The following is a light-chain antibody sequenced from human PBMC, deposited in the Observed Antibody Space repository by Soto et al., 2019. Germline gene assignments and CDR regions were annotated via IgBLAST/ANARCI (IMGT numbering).Light chain of an antibody. J-gene: IGLJ1*01. Sequence: QSVLTQPASVSGSPGQSITISCTGTSSVIGAYNFVSWYQQHPGKAPKLMIYDVSNRPSGVSNRFSGSKSGDTASLTISGLQAEDEADYYCSSYTISAADAFGTGTKVTVL. CDR1: SSVIGAYNF. V-gene: IGLV2-14*03. CDR2: DVS. CDR3: SSYTISAADA.